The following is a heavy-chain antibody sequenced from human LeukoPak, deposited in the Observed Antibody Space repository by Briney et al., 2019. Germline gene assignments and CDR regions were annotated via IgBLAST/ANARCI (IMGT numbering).Heavy chain of an antibody. CDR1: GGSISSNY. CDR3: ARHWIWNENWFDP. V-gene: IGHV4-4*07. Sequence: SETLSLTCTVSGGSISSNYWSWIRQPAGKGLEWIGRIYTSGCTNYNPSLKSRVTMSLDTSKNQFSLKLSSVTAADTAVYYCARHWIWNENWFDPWGQGTLVTVSS. CDR2: IYTSGCT. D-gene: IGHD1-1*01. J-gene: IGHJ5*02.